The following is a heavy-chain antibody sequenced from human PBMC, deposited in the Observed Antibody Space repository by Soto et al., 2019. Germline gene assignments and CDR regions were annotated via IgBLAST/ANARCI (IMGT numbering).Heavy chain of an antibody. V-gene: IGHV3-74*01. CDR1: GFTFSYYW. J-gene: IGHJ3*01. CDR2: IHSDGSST. D-gene: IGHD1-26*01. Sequence: EVQLVESGGGLVRPGGSLRLSCAASGFTFSYYWMHWVRQAPGKGLVWVSRIHSDGSSTTYADFVKGRFIISRDNARNTVALQMNSVRVEDTAVYYCARGDRGALDLWGQGTVVTVSS. CDR3: ARGDRGALDL.